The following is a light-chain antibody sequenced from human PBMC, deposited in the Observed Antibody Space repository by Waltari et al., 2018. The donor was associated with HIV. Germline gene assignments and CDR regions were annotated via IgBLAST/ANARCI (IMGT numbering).Light chain of an antibody. CDR2: KNK. Sequence: QSVLTQPPSISGAPGQRITVSCSGTSSNIGAGYDLPWYQQLPGTAPKPLLLKNKNRPSGVPDRFSASKSDASASLAITGLQAADEGDYFCQSYDTSLSAWVFGGGTRLTVL. V-gene: IGLV1-40*03. J-gene: IGLJ2*01. CDR3: QSYDTSLSAWV. CDR1: SSNIGAGYD.